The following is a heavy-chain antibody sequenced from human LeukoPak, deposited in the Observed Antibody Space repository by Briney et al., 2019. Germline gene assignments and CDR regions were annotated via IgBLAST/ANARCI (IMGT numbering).Heavy chain of an antibody. CDR1: GFTFSSYA. J-gene: IGHJ4*02. CDR2: ISNNRGST. Sequence: GGSLRLSCAASGFTFSSYAMHWVRQAPGKGLEYVSAISNNRGSTYYADSVKGRFTISRDNSKNTLYLQMGSLRAEDMAVYYCAKSVGTTVALDYWGQGTLVTVSS. V-gene: IGHV3-64*02. CDR3: AKSVGTTVALDY. D-gene: IGHD1-26*01.